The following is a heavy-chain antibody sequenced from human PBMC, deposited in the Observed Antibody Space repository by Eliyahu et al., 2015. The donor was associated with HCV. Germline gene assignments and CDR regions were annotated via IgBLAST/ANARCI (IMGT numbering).Heavy chain of an antibody. CDR3: ARGPGSNVYASAFDY. V-gene: IGHV3-33*01. Sequence: QVQLVESEGGVVQPGRSLRLSCAASGFTFSNYGMHWVRQAPGKGLEWVAVIWYDGTKTVYADSVKGRFTISRDNSKNILFLQMDSLRAEDTAVYYCARGPGSNVYASAFDYWGQGTLVTVSS. D-gene: IGHD2-8*01. CDR2: IWYDGTKT. CDR1: GFTFSNYG. J-gene: IGHJ4*02.